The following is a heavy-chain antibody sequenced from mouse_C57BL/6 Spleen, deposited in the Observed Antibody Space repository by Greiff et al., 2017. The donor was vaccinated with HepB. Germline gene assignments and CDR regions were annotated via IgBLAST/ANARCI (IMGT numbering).Heavy chain of an antibody. J-gene: IGHJ3*01. V-gene: IGHV5-12*01. CDR2: ISNGGGST. D-gene: IGHD3-2*02. CDR3: ARPQTAQAPAWFAY. Sequence: DVKLVESGGGLVQPGGSLKLSCAASGFTFSDYYMYWVRQTPEKRLEWVAYISNGGGSTYYPDTVKGRFTISRDNAKNTLYLQMSRLKSEDTAMYYCARPQTAQAPAWFAYWGQGTLVTVSA. CDR1: GFTFSDYY.